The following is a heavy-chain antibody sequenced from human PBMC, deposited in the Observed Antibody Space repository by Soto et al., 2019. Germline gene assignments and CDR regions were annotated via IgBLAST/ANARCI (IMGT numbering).Heavy chain of an antibody. CDR3: HGYGY. CDR2: IYSGDTT. CDR1: GFSVRANY. J-gene: IGHJ4*02. D-gene: IGHD5-18*01. V-gene: IGHV3-53*01. Sequence: EVQLVESGGGLIQPGGSLRLSCAVSGFSVRANYMSWVRQAPGKGLEWVSVIYSGDTTYYADSVKGRFNISRDISKNILYLQMNILRAEDTAVYYCHGYGYWGQGTLVTVSS.